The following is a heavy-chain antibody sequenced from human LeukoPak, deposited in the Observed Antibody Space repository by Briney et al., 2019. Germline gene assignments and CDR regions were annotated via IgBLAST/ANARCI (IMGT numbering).Heavy chain of an antibody. D-gene: IGHD3-3*01. Sequence: GGSLRLSCVVSGFTVSGNYMSWVRQAPGKGLEWVSVLYRDGTRYYADSVKGRFTISGDNSKNTLYLQMNTLRAEDTAIYYCVGSPRLGDFDLWGCGTLVTVSS. CDR3: VGSPRLGDFDL. V-gene: IGHV3-53*01. CDR1: GFTVSGNY. CDR2: LYRDGTR. J-gene: IGHJ2*01.